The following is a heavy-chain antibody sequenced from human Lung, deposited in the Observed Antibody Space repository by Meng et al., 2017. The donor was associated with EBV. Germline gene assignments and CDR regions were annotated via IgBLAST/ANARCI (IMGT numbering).Heavy chain of an antibody. CDR1: GYSVSSNTSA. CDR3: AATVNDGYFDY. D-gene: IGHD4-11*01. CDR2: TYYRSKWYT. V-gene: IGHV6-1*01. J-gene: IGHJ4*02. Sequence: VQLQQAAPGPVNPSQTLSLTCAISGYSVSSNTSAWNWIRQSPSRGLEWLGRTYYRSKWYTDYAVSVKSRIAINPDTSKNQFSLQLTSVTPEDTAVYYCAATVNDGYFDYWGQGTLVTVSS.